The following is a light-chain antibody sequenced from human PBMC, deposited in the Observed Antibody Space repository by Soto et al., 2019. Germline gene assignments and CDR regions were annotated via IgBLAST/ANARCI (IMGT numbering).Light chain of an antibody. V-gene: IGKV3-15*01. Sequence: EIVMTPSPATLSLSLGERATVSCRASPGVSSNVAWYQQKPGQAPRLLIYGASTRAAGIPARFSGSGSGTEFTLTISSLQSEDFAVYYCQQYNNWPITFGQGTRLEIK. J-gene: IGKJ5*01. CDR3: QQYNNWPIT. CDR1: PGVSSN. CDR2: GAS.